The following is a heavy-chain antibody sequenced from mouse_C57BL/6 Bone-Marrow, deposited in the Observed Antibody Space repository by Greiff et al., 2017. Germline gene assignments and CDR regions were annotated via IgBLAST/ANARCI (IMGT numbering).Heavy chain of an antibody. CDR2: ISSGSSTI. J-gene: IGHJ3*01. Sequence: EVKLMESGGGLVKPGGSLKLSCAASGFTFSDYGMHWVRQAPEKGLEWVAYISSGSSTIYYADTVKGRFTISRDNAKNTLFLQMTSLRSEDTAMYYCAKYYDYDVSWFAYWGKGTLVTVSA. D-gene: IGHD2-4*01. V-gene: IGHV5-17*01. CDR3: AKYYDYDVSWFAY. CDR1: GFTFSDYG.